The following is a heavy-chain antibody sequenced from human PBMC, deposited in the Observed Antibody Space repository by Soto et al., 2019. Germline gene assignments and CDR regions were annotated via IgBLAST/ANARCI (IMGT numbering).Heavy chain of an antibody. CDR1: GGTLSSYA. D-gene: IGHD2-21*02. J-gene: IGHJ5*02. Sequence: ASVKVSCTACGGTLSSYAISWVRQAPGQGLEWMGGIIPIFGTTNYAQKLQGRVTMTTDTSTSTAYMELRSLRSDDTAVYYCAREGLTRPFDPWGQGTLVTVSS. V-gene: IGHV1-69*05. CDR2: IIPIFGTT. CDR3: AREGLTRPFDP.